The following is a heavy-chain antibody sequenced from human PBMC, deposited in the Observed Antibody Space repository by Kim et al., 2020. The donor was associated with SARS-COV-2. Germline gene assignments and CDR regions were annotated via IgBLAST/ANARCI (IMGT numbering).Heavy chain of an antibody. CDR2: ISSSSSTI. J-gene: IGHJ1*01. Sequence: GGSLRLSCAASGFTFSSYSMNWVRQAPGKGLEWVSYISSSSSTIYYADSVKGRFTISRNNAKNSLYLQMNSLRDEDTAVYYCARDSGGYSYGQHRSHAEYFQHWGQGTLVTVSS. D-gene: IGHD5-18*01. CDR1: GFTFSSYS. V-gene: IGHV3-48*02. CDR3: ARDSGGYSYGQHRSHAEYFQH.